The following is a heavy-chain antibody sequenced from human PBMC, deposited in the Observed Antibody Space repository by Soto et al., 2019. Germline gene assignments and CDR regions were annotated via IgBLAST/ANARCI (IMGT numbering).Heavy chain of an antibody. V-gene: IGHV3-30-3*01. CDR3: ARDLGGYDSSGYYHAEYFQH. Sequence: GGSLRLSCAASGFTFSSYAMHWVRQAPGKGLEWVAVISYDGSNKYYADSVKGRFTISRDNSKNTLYLQMNSLRAEDTAVYYCARDLGGYDSSGYYHAEYFQHWGQGTLVTVSS. D-gene: IGHD3-22*01. CDR1: GFTFSSYA. CDR2: ISYDGSNK. J-gene: IGHJ1*01.